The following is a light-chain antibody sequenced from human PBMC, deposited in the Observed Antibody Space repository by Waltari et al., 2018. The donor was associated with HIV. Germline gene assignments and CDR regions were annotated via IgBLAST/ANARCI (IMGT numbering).Light chain of an antibody. CDR3: MQALQTRS. V-gene: IGKV2-28*01. Sequence: DIVMTQSPLSLPVTPGEPASISCRSSQSLLFSNGYNYLDWYLPKPGQSPQLRIDFGSSRASGVPDRCSGNGSGTDFTLKISRVEAEDVGVYYCMQALQTRSFGGGTKVEIK. CDR2: FGS. CDR1: QSLLFSNGYNY. J-gene: IGKJ4*01.